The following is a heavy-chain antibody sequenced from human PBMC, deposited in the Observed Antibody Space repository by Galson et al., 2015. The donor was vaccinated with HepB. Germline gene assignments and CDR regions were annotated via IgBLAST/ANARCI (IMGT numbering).Heavy chain of an antibody. CDR2: TSHDGRNT. V-gene: IGHV3-30*04. CDR1: GFTFSSYS. J-gene: IGHJ4*02. CDR3: ARERGAGWYEGNDY. Sequence: SLRLSCAASGFTFSSYSIHWVREAPGKGLEWVAITSHDGRNTYYAYSVKGRFTISRDNSRNTLYLQMNGLRSDDTAVYYCARERGAGWYEGNDYWGQGTRVVVSS. D-gene: IGHD6-19*01.